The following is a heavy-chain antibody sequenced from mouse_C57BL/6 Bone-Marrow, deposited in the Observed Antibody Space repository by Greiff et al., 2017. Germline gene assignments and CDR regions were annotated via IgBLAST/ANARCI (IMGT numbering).Heavy chain of an antibody. V-gene: IGHV1-81*01. CDR2: IYPRSGNT. CDR3: ARSSYYFDY. Sequence: QVHVKQSGAELARPGASVKLSCKASGYTFTSYGISWVKQRTGQGLEWIGEIYPRSGNTYYNEKFKGKATLTADKSSSTAYMELHSLTSEDSAVYFCARSSYYFDYWGQGTTLTVSS. J-gene: IGHJ2*01. CDR1: GYTFTSYG.